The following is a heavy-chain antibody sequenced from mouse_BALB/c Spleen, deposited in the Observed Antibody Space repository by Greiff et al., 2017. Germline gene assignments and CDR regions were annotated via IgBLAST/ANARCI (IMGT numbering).Heavy chain of an antibody. V-gene: IGHV1-7*01. CDR2: INPSTGYT. CDR3: ARRGHYYGSSYGY. CDR1: GYTFTSYW. D-gene: IGHD1-1*01. Sequence: VQLQQSGAELAKPGASVKMSCKASGYTFTSYWMHWVKQRPGQGLEWIGYINPSTGYTEYNQKFKDKATLTADKSSSTAYMQLSSLTSEDSAVYYCARRGHYYGSSYGYWGQGTTLTVSS. J-gene: IGHJ2*01.